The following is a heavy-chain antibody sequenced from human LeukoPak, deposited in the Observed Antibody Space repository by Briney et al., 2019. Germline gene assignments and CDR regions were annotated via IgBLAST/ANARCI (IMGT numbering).Heavy chain of an antibody. V-gene: IGHV3-53*01. CDR1: GFTLSSNY. D-gene: IGHD6-6*01. CDR3: AKNAVTALARYYYYMDV. Sequence: PGGSLRLSCPASGFTLSSNYMSWVRQAPGKGLEGVSVIYSGDNTFYADSVKGRFTISRDNSKNTLYLQMNSLRAEDTAVYYCAKNAVTALARYYYYMDVWGKGTMVTISS. J-gene: IGHJ6*03. CDR2: IYSGDNT.